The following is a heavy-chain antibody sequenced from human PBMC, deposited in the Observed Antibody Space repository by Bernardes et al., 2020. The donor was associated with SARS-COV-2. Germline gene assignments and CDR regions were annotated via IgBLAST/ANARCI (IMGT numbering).Heavy chain of an antibody. CDR2: VYSGDST. V-gene: IGHV3-66*01. CDR3: AREYGQYYDILTGYYSGYYYGMDV. CDR1: GFTVTNNY. D-gene: IGHD3-9*01. J-gene: IGHJ6*02. Sequence: GGSLRLSCAASGFTVTNNYMTWVRQAPGKGLECVSVVYSGDSTYYADSVKGRFTISRDGSKNTVFLQMNTLRAEDTAVYYCAREYGQYYDILTGYYSGYYYGMDVWGQGTTVTVSS.